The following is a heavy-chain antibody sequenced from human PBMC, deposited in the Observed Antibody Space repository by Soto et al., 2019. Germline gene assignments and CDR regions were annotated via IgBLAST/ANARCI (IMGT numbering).Heavy chain of an antibody. J-gene: IGHJ6*02. CDR2: IKQDGSEK. V-gene: IGHV3-7*01. CDR1: GFTFSSYW. Sequence: EGSLRLSCAASGFTFSSYWMSWVRQAPGKGLEWVANIKQDGSEKYYVDSVKGRFTISRDNAKNSLYLQMNSLRAEDTAVYYCASAPWVAAADYYYYGMDVWGQGTTVTVSS. CDR3: ASAPWVAAADYYYYGMDV. D-gene: IGHD2-15*01.